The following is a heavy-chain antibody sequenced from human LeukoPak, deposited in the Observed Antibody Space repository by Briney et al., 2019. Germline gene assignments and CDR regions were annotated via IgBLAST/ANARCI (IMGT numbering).Heavy chain of an antibody. CDR1: RGSISSYY. Sequence: SETLSLTCAVSRGSISSYYWSWIRQPPGKGLEWVWYIYYSGSPNYNPSLRSRVTISVDTSKNQFSLKLSSVTAADTAIYYCARGLTSYSRSSYWFDPWGQGTLVTVSS. CDR2: IYYSGSP. V-gene: IGHV4-59*01. J-gene: IGHJ5*02. CDR3: ARGLTSYSRSSYWFDP. D-gene: IGHD6-6*01.